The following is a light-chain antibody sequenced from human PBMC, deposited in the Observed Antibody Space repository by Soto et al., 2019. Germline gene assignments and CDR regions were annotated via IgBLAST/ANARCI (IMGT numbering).Light chain of an antibody. CDR3: QQYNNWLT. V-gene: IGKV3D-15*01. CDR2: GAS. J-gene: IGKJ4*01. CDR1: QSVSSN. Sequence: EIVMTQSPATLSVSPGERATLSCRASQSVSSNLAWYQQNPGQAPRLLIYGASTRATGIPARFSGSGSGTEFTPTISSLPSEDFAVYYCQQYNNWLTFGGGTKVEN.